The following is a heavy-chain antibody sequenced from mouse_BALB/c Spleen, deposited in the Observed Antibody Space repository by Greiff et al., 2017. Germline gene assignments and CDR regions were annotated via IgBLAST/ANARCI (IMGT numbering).Heavy chain of an antibody. Sequence: LQQPGSELVRPGASVKLSCKASGYTFTSYWMHWVKQRPGQGLEWIGNIYPGSGSTNYDEKFKSKATLTVDTSSSTAYMQLSSLTSEDSAVYYCTRMSHRYDVRYFDYWGQGTTLTVSS. CDR3: TRMSHRYDVRYFDY. CDR2: IYPGSGST. J-gene: IGHJ2*01. CDR1: GYTFTSYW. V-gene: IGHV1S22*01. D-gene: IGHD2-14*01.